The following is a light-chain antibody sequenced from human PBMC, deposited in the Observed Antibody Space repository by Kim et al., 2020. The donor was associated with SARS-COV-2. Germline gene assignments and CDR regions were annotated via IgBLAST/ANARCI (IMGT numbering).Light chain of an antibody. Sequence: SPGEGATPSGCASRGVGRFLAWYQQTPGLPPRLLIYGASNRATGIPARFSGSGSGTDFTLTISRLEPEDSAVYYCQQRTDWPITFGQGTRLEIK. J-gene: IGKJ5*01. CDR3: QQRTDWPIT. V-gene: IGKV3-11*01. CDR1: RGVGRF. CDR2: GAS.